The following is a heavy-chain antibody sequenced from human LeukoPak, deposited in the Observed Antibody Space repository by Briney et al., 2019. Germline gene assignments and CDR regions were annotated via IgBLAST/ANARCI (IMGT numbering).Heavy chain of an antibody. CDR3: AKDEIVVVPARFDY. V-gene: IGHV3-23*01. Sequence: GGSLRLSCAASGFTFSGYAMSWVRQAPGKGLEWVSAISGSGGSTYYADSVKGRFTISRDNSENTLYLQMNSLRAEDTAVYYCAKDEIVVVPARFDYWGQGTLVTVSS. CDR1: GFTFSGYA. CDR2: ISGSGGST. D-gene: IGHD2-2*01. J-gene: IGHJ4*02.